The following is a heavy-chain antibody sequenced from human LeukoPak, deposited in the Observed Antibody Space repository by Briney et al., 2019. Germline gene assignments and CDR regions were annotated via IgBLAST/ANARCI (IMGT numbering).Heavy chain of an antibody. J-gene: IGHJ3*02. CDR1: GYTFTDYY. CDR3: ARDYYGSGTDAFDI. Sequence: ASVKVSCKASGYTFTDYYMHWVRQAPGQGLEWMGWINPNSGGTNYAQKFQGRVTMTRDTSISTAYMELSRLRSDDTVVYYCARDYYGSGTDAFDIWGQGTMVTVSS. CDR2: INPNSGGT. V-gene: IGHV1-2*02. D-gene: IGHD3-10*01.